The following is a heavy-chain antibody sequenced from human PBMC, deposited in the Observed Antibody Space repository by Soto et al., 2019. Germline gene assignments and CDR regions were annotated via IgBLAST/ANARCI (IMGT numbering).Heavy chain of an antibody. Sequence: SETLSLTCTVSGGSISSYYWSWIRQPPGKGLEWIGYIYYSGSTNYNPSLKSRVTISVDTSKNQFSLKLSSVTAADTAVYYCARDMGTGLHTASHLYYYYGMDVWGQGTTVTVSS. CDR1: GGSISSYY. J-gene: IGHJ6*02. D-gene: IGHD5-18*01. CDR2: IYYSGST. CDR3: ARDMGTGLHTASHLYYYYGMDV. V-gene: IGHV4-59*01.